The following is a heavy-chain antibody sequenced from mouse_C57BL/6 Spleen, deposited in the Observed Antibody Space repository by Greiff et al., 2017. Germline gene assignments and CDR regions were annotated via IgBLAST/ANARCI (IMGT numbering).Heavy chain of an antibody. CDR2: IDPSDSYT. Sequence: VQLQQPGAELVMPGASVKLSCKASGYTFTSYWMHWVKQRPGQGLEWIGEIDPSDSYTNYNQKFKGKSTLTVDKSSSTAYIQLSSLTSEDSAVYYCARSEEYSTCFDYWGQGTTLTVSS. CDR3: ARSEEYSTCFDY. CDR1: GYTFTSYW. D-gene: IGHD2-5*01. V-gene: IGHV1-69*01. J-gene: IGHJ2*01.